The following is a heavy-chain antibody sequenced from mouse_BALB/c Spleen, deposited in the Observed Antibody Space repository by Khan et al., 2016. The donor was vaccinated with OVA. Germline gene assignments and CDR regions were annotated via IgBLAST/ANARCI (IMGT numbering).Heavy chain of an antibody. CDR1: GFSLTGYG. CDR3: ARAYYGNYREAMDY. V-gene: IGHV2-6-7*01. CDR2: IWGDGRT. D-gene: IGHD2-10*01. J-gene: IGHJ4*01. Sequence: VQLQESGPGLVAPSQSLSITCTVSGFSLTGYGVNWVRQPPGKGLEWLGMIWGDGRTDYNSALKSRLNLNKDNSKSQVFLKMNSLQTDDTARYYGARAYYGNYREAMDYWGQGTSVTVSS.